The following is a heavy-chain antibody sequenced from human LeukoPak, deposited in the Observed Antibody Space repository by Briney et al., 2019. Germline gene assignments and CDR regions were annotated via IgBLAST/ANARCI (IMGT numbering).Heavy chain of an antibody. CDR1: GYSFTNYW. Sequence: GGALQISFKGSGYSFTNYWISWVRQMPGKGLEWMGRIDPSDSYTKYSPSFEGHVTISVDKSISTAFLQWNSLKASDSAMYYCATGASKVTTDFANYWGQGTQVAVSS. CDR2: IDPSDSYT. CDR3: ATGASKVTTDFANY. J-gene: IGHJ4*02. D-gene: IGHD4-17*01. V-gene: IGHV5-10-1*01.